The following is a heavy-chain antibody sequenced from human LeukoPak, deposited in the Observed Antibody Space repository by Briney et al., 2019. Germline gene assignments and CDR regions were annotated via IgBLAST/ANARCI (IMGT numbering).Heavy chain of an antibody. D-gene: IGHD3-22*01. CDR2: IKEDGSEK. CDR1: GFTLSGYW. J-gene: IGHJ4*02. Sequence: GGSLRLSCAASGFTLSGYWMTWVGQAPGKGLEWEANIKEDGSEKYYVDSVKGRFTISRDNAKNSLYLQMNSLRAEDTAVYYCAREYDSGYYYYFDYWGQGTLVTVSS. CDR3: AREYDSGYYYYFDY. V-gene: IGHV3-7*01.